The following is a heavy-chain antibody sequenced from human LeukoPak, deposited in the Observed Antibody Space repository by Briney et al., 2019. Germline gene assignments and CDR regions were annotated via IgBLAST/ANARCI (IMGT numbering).Heavy chain of an antibody. Sequence: ASVKVSCKASGYSFSGHYMHWVRQAPGQGLEWMGWINPNNGGTNYAQKFQGRVTMTRNTSISTAYMELSSLRSEDTAVYYCASTPTSYYDYMHVWGKGTTVTVSS. J-gene: IGHJ6*03. CDR3: ASTPTSYYDYMHV. V-gene: IGHV1-2*02. CDR1: GYSFSGHY. D-gene: IGHD2-15*01. CDR2: INPNNGGT.